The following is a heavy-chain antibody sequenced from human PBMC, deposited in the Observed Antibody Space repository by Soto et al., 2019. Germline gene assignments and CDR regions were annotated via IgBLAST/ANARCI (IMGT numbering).Heavy chain of an antibody. CDR1: GGTFSSYA. V-gene: IGHV1-69*13. CDR3: ARDSATYYYDSSGYYYFDY. Sequence: SVKVSCKASGGTFSSYAISWVRQAPGQGLEWMGGIIPIFDTANYAQKFQGRVTITADESTSTAYMELSSLRSEDTAVYYCARDSATYYYDSSGYYYFDYWGQGTLVTISS. CDR2: IIPIFDTA. J-gene: IGHJ4*02. D-gene: IGHD3-22*01.